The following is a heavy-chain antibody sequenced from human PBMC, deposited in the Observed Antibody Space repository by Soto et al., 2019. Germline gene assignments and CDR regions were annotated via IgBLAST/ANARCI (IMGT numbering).Heavy chain of an antibody. D-gene: IGHD4-17*01. Sequence: WGSLRLSCAASGFTFISYAIIFCRQSPLKWLEWVSAISGSGGSTYYADSVKGRFTISRDNSKNTLYLQMNSLRAEDTAVYYCAKGLTTVANFDYWGQGTLVTVSS. J-gene: IGHJ4*02. CDR3: AKGLTTVANFDY. CDR1: GFTFISYA. CDR2: ISGSGGST. V-gene: IGHV3-23*01.